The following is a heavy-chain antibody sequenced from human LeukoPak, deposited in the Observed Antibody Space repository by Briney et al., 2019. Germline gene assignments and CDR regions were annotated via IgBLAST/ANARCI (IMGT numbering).Heavy chain of an antibody. D-gene: IGHD2-15*01. J-gene: IGHJ3*02. V-gene: IGHV4-59*01. CDR1: GVSISSYY. CDR3: ARETPLGYCSGGSCANAFDI. Sequence: SETLSLTCTVSGVSISSYYWSWIRQPPGKGLEWMGYIYYSGSTNYNPSLKSRVTISVDTSKNQFSLKLSSVTAADTAVYYCARETPLGYCSGGSCANAFDIWGQGTMVTVPS. CDR2: IYYSGST.